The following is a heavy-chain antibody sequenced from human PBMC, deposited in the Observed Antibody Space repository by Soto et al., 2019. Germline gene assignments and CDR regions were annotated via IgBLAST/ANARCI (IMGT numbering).Heavy chain of an antibody. J-gene: IGHJ3*02. Sequence: GSLRLSCAASGFTFRNYAMSWVRQAPGKGLEWVSALTSSGGNMYHADSVKGRFTISRDNAKDTLYLQMNSLRADDTAVYYCARVPEIVVVVAENLFDFDIWGQGTMVTVSS. CDR2: LTSSGGNM. D-gene: IGHD2-15*01. CDR1: GFTFRNYA. CDR3: ARVPEIVVVVAENLFDFDI. V-gene: IGHV3-23*01.